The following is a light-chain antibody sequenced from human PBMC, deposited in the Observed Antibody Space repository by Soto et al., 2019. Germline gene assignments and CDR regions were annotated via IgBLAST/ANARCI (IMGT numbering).Light chain of an antibody. Sequence: QSALTQPASVSGSPGQWITISCTGTSSDIGYYNYVSWYQQDPGKAPKLIIYEVTRRPSGVPDRIFASKSDTTASLTVSGLQAEDEADYYCSSFAGTNSFVFGTGTKLTVL. CDR2: EVT. V-gene: IGLV2-8*01. CDR1: SSDIGYYNY. J-gene: IGLJ1*01. CDR3: SSFAGTNSFV.